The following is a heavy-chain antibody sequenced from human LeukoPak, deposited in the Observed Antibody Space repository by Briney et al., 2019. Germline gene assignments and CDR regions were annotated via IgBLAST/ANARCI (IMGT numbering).Heavy chain of an antibody. V-gene: IGHV4-59*12. CDR1: GGSISIYY. J-gene: IGHJ4*02. D-gene: IGHD5-24*01. Sequence: SETLSLTCTLSGGSISIYYWIWIRQPPEKGLEWIGYIYYSGSTNYNPSLKSRVSISMDTSKNQSSLKLNSLTAADPALYFCSSARDGYKYDFDYWGQGTLVTVSS. CDR3: SSARDGYKYDFDY. CDR2: IYYSGST.